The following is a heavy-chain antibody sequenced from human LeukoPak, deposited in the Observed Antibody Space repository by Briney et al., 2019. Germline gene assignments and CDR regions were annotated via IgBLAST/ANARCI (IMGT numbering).Heavy chain of an antibody. V-gene: IGHV4-38-2*01. J-gene: IGHJ5*02. CDR1: GYSIGSGYY. CDR3: ARGRFGDLPSFDP. D-gene: IGHD3-10*01. Sequence: SETLSLTCAVSGYSIGSGYYWGWIRQPPGKGLEWIGSIYHSGSTYYNPSLKSRVTISVDTSKNQFSLKLSSVTAADTAVYYCARGRFGDLPSFDPWGQGTLVTVSS. CDR2: IYHSGST.